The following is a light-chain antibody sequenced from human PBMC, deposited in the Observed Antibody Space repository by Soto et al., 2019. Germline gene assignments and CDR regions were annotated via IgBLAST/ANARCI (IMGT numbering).Light chain of an antibody. J-gene: IGKJ3*01. CDR1: QSVSSN. CDR3: QQYILGVT. V-gene: IGKV3-15*01. Sequence: EIVMTQSPATLSVSPGERATLSCRASQSVSSNLAWYQQKPGQAPRLLIYGASTRATGIPARFSGSGSGTEFLLTSSRLQSEDFAVYYCQQYILGVTFGPGTKVDIK. CDR2: GAS.